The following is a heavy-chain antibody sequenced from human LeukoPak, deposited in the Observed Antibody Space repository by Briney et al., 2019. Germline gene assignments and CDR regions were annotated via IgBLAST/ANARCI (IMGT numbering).Heavy chain of an antibody. D-gene: IGHD3-22*01. CDR2: ISSGSSSI. Sequence: GGSLRLSCVVSGFTFSSYSMNWVRQAPGKGLEWVPYISSGSSSIYYADSVKGRFTISRDNAKNSLYLQMNSLRDEDTAVYYCARDRGSGYYSYYFDYWGQGTLVTVSS. V-gene: IGHV3-48*02. CDR3: ARDRGSGYYSYYFDY. CDR1: GFTFSSYS. J-gene: IGHJ4*02.